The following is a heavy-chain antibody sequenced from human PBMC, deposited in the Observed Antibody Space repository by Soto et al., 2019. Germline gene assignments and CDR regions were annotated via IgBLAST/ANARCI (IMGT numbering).Heavy chain of an antibody. D-gene: IGHD1-26*01. CDR1: GGTFSSYA. CDR3: AREIRVGGSYSIALYYYGMDV. CDR2: IIPIFGTA. Sequence: GASVKVSCKASGGTFSSYAISWVRQAPGQGLEWMGGIIPIFGTANYAQKFQGRVTITRDTSASTAYMELSSLRSEDTAVYYCAREIRVGGSYSIALYYYGMDVWGQGTTVTVSS. J-gene: IGHJ6*02. V-gene: IGHV1-69*05.